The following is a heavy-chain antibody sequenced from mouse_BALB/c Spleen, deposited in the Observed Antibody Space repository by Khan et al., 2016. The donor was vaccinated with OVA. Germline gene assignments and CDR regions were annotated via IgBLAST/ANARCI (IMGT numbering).Heavy chain of an antibody. V-gene: IGHV14-3*02. Sequence: VQLQQSGAELVKPGASVKLSCTASGYNIKDTYMHWVKQRPEQGLEWIGRIDPANGNTEYDPKFQGKATITADTLSNTVYLQLSSLTSGDTAVGSCAGWPRGYWGQGTTLTVSS. CDR3: AGWPRGY. J-gene: IGHJ2*01. CDR1: GYNIKDTY. CDR2: IDPANGNT.